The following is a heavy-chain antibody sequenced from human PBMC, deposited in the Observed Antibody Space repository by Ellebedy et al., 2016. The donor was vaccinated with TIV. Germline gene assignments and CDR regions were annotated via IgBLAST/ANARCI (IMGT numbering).Heavy chain of an antibody. D-gene: IGHD2-15*01. V-gene: IGHV3-74*03. CDR2: INTDGSTT. CDR1: GFSFSSYS. Sequence: GESLKISXATSGFSFSSYSMIWFRQAPGKGLVWVSRINTDGSTTKYADSVRGRFTISRDNAKNTLFLQLSSLRAEDTGVYYCARAYPHGGPVHWGQGTLVTVSS. CDR3: ARAYPHGGPVH. J-gene: IGHJ4*02.